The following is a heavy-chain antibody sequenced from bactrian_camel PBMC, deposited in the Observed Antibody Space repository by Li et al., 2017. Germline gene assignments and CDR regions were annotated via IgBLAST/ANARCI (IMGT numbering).Heavy chain of an antibody. D-gene: IGHD2*01. CDR2: TYTGGET. V-gene: IGHV3S53*01. CDR1: GRTSRTYY. Sequence: VQLVESGGGSVRAGGSLRLSCVASGRTSRTYYMGWFRQVPGKEREGVASTYTGGETLYADSVKGRFTISQDSFKDTVYLQMDSLKPEDTATYLCAAGPLSTGGVGSSKRSSGLIDNYRGRGTQVTVS. J-gene: IGHJ4*01. CDR3: AAGPLSTGGVGSSKRSSGLIDNY.